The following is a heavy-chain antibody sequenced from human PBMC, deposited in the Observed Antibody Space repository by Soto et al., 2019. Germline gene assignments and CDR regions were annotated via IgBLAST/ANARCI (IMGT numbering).Heavy chain of an antibody. CDR1: GFTFSSYA. J-gene: IGHJ4*02. V-gene: IGHV3-30-3*01. D-gene: IGHD2-21*02. CDR2: ISYDGSNK. Sequence: QVQLVESGGGVVQPGRSLRLSCAASGFTFSSYAMHWVRQAPGKGLECVAVISYDGSNKYYADSVKGRFTISRDNSKNTLYLQMNSLSAEDTAVYYCARVEERGAVVTPFFDYWGQGTLVTVSS. CDR3: ARVEERGAVVTPFFDY.